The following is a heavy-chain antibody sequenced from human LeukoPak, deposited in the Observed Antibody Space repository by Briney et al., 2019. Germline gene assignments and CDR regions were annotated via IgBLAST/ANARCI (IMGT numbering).Heavy chain of an antibody. CDR2: ISGSGGST. Sequence: GGSLRLSCAASGFTFSSYAMSWVRQAPGKGLEWVSAISGSGGSTYYADSVKGRFTISRDNSKNTLYLQMNSLRAEDTAVYYCAKKQFGAMVRGVNFDYWGQGTLVTVSS. CDR3: AKKQFGAMVRGVNFDY. D-gene: IGHD3-10*01. CDR1: GFTFSSYA. V-gene: IGHV3-23*01. J-gene: IGHJ4*02.